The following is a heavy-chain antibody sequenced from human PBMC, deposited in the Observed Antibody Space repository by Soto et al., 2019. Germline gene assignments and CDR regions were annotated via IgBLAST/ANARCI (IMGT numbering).Heavy chain of an antibody. CDR3: ARGYSGYDSLYYYYGMDV. J-gene: IGHJ6*02. V-gene: IGHV1-2*04. CDR1: GYTFTGYY. CDR2: INPNSGGT. D-gene: IGHD5-12*01. Sequence: ASVKVSCKASGYTFTGYYMHWVRQAPGQGLEWMGWINPNSGGTNYAQKFQGWVTMTRDTSISTAYMELSRLRSDDTAVYYCARGYSGYDSLYYYYGMDVWGQGTLVTVSS.